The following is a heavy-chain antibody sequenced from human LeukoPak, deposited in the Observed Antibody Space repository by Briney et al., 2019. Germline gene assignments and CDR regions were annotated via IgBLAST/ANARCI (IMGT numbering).Heavy chain of an antibody. CDR1: GFTFSDHY. Sequence: GGSLRLSCAASGFTFSDHYMSWVRQAPGKGLEWVSYTSRSGSSRYYADSVKGRFTISRDNAKNSLYLQMNNLRAEDTAVYYCASRPTTPYYDIAYWGQGTQATVSS. CDR2: TSRSGSSR. J-gene: IGHJ4*02. CDR3: ASRPTTPYYDIAY. D-gene: IGHD3-9*01. V-gene: IGHV3-11*01.